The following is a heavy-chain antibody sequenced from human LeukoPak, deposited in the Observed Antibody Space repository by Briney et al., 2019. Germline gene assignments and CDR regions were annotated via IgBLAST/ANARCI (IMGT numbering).Heavy chain of an antibody. D-gene: IGHD3-22*01. CDR3: AREILYDSTGYYL. CDR1: GGSISSNSYY. J-gene: IGHJ4*02. CDR2: IYYSGST. Sequence: SETLSLTCTVSGGSISSNSYYWSWIRQPPGKGLEGISSIYYSGSTYHNPSLNVPVTISVDTSKNQFSLNLRSVTAADTAVYYCAREILYDSTGYYLWGQGTLVTVSS. V-gene: IGHV4-39*07.